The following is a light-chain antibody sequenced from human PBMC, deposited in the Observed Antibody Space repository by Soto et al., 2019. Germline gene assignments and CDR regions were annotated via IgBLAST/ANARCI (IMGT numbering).Light chain of an antibody. J-gene: IGKJ5*01. CDR3: MQGTHWPIT. CDR2: KVS. CDR1: QILVHSDGIAY. V-gene: IGKV2-30*02. Sequence: DVVMTQSPLSLPGTLGQPASISCSSNQILVHSDGIAYLSWFQQRPGRSPRRLIYKVSNRDSGVPARFSGSGSGTDFALKISRVEAEDVGVYYCMQGTHWPITFGQGTRLEIK.